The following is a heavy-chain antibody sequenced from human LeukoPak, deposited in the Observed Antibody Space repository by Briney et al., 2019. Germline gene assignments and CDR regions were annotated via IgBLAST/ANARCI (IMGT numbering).Heavy chain of an antibody. CDR1: GVSSSISSYY. CDR2: IYYSGST. V-gene: IGHV4-39*01. J-gene: IGHJ4*02. D-gene: IGHD4-17*01. CDR3: ARPYFGDYSIDN. Sequence: SETLSLTCSVYGVSSSISSYYWGWIRQPPGKRLERIASIYYSGSTHYNPSLMSRVTISEDTPKNQFSLKLSSVTAADTAVYYCARPYFGDYSIDNWGQGTLVTVSS.